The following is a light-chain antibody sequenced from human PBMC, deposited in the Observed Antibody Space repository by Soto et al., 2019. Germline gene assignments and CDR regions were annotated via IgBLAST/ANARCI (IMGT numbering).Light chain of an antibody. CDR1: SSNIGHNY. V-gene: IGLV1-44*01. CDR3: GAWDDSLTGSWV. J-gene: IGLJ3*02. CDR2: SNS. Sequence: QSVLTQPPSASGTPGQRVTISCSGSSSNIGHNYVNWYQQLPGTAPKLLIYSNSHRPSGVPDRFSGSKSGTSASLAISGLQSEDEADYYCGAWDDSLTGSWVFGGGTKLTVL.